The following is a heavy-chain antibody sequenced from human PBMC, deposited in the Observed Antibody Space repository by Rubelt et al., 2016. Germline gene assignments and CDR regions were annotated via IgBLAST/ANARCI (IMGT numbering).Heavy chain of an antibody. CDR1: GYSFTSYW. D-gene: IGHD4/OR15-4a*01. CDR3: ARAIHSYGANFDY. CDR2: IYVGDADT. J-gene: IGHJ4*02. Sequence: EVQLVQSGAEVKKPGESLKISCKGSGYSFTSYWIGWVRQMPGKGLEWMGIIYVGDADTKYSPSFQGQVTISADKSTSTAYLQWASLKASDTAMYYCARAIHSYGANFDYWGQGTLVTVSS. V-gene: IGHV5-51*01.